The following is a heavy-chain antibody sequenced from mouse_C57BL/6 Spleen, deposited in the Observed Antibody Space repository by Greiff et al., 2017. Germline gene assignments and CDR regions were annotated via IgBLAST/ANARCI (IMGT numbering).Heavy chain of an antibody. CDR3: TTSLRQCAY. CDR2: IDPENGDT. CDR1: GFNIKDDY. Sequence: VQLQQSGAELVRPGASVKLSCTASGFNIKDDYMHWVKQRPEQGLEWIGWIDPENGDTEYASKFQGKATITADTSSNTAYLQRSSLTSEDTAVYYCTTSLRQCAYWGQGTLVTVSA. V-gene: IGHV14-4*01. J-gene: IGHJ3*01. D-gene: IGHD1-1*01.